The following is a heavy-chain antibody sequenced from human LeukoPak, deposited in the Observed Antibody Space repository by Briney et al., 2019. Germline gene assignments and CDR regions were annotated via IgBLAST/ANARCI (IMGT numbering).Heavy chain of an antibody. CDR2: IKQDGSEK. Sequence: GRSLRLSCAASGFTFSSYGMHWVRQAPGKGLEWVANIKQDGSEKYYVDSVKGRFTISRDNAKNSLYLQMNSLRAEDTAVYYCARDAYYYDSSGYYEANYFDYWGQGTLVTVSS. CDR1: GFTFSSYG. J-gene: IGHJ4*02. D-gene: IGHD3-22*01. CDR3: ARDAYYYDSSGYYEANYFDY. V-gene: IGHV3-7*01.